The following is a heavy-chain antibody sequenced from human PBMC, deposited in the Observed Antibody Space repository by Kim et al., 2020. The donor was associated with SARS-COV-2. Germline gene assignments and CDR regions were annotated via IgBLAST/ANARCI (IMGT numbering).Heavy chain of an antibody. CDR2: FAISVSGDYT. CDR3: AKDSGADCSGGSCYWVFDY. J-gene: IGHJ4*02. CDR1: GFTFSNYA. Sequence: GGSLRLSCVASGFTFSNYAMHWIRQAPGKGLEWVSGFAISVSGDYTYYADSVKGRFTISRDNSKNTVFLQMNSLRAEDTALYYCAKDSGADCSGGSCYWVFDYWGQGTLVSVSS. V-gene: IGHV3-23*01. D-gene: IGHD2-15*01.